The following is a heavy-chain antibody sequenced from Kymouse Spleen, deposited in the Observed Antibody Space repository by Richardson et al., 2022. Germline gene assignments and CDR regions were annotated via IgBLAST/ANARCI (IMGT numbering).Heavy chain of an antibody. V-gene: IGHV3-30*18. Sequence: QVQLVESGGGVVQPGRSLRLSCAASGFTFSSYGMHWVRQAPGKGLEWVAVISYDGSNKYYADSVKGRFTISRDNSKNTLYLQMNSLRAEDTAVYYCAKDRGYDILTGYYNPNYYYGMDVWGQGTTVTVSS. CDR3: AKDRGYDILTGYYNPNYYYGMDV. D-gene: IGHD3-9*01. CDR2: ISYDGSNK. CDR1: GFTFSSYG. J-gene: IGHJ6*02.